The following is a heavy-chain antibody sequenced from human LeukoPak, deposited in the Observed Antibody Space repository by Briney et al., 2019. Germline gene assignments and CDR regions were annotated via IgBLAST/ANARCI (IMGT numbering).Heavy chain of an antibody. V-gene: IGHV3-15*01. CDR2: SKTRGDTT. CDR1: GFTFSNVW. CDR3: TTTTTVLTGY. J-gene: IGHJ4*02. Sequence: GGSLRLSCAASGFTFSNVWMDWVRQAPGRGLEWVGRSKTRGDTTQYAAPVKDRFTISRDDSKNTLYLQMNSLKTEDTAVYYCTTTTTVLTGYWGQGTLVSVSS. D-gene: IGHD4/OR15-4a*01.